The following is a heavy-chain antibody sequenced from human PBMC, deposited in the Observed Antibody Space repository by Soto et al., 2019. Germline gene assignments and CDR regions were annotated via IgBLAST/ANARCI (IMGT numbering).Heavy chain of an antibody. CDR1: GFTFSSYA. J-gene: IGHJ3*02. CDR3: AKDLTGYSSGWYQDAFDI. Sequence: HPGGSLRLSCAASGFTFSSYAMSWVRQAPGKGLEWVSAISGSGGSTYYADSVKGRFTISRDNSKNTLYLQMNSLRAEDTAVYYCAKDLTGYSSGWYQDAFDIWGQGTMVTVS. V-gene: IGHV3-23*01. D-gene: IGHD6-19*01. CDR2: ISGSGGST.